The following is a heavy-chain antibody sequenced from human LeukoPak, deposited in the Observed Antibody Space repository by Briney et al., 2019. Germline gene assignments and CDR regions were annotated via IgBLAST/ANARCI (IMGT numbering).Heavy chain of an antibody. CDR2: INHSGST. CDR1: GGSFSGYY. V-gene: IGHV4-34*01. J-gene: IGHJ4*02. D-gene: IGHD3-10*01. Sequence: SETLSLTCAVYGGSFSGYYWSWIRQPPGKGLEWIGEINHSGSTNYNPSLKSRVTISVDTSKNQFSLKLSSVTAADTAVYYCARDGAYYGSGSYANYFDYWGQGTLVTVSS. CDR3: ARDGAYYGSGSYANYFDY.